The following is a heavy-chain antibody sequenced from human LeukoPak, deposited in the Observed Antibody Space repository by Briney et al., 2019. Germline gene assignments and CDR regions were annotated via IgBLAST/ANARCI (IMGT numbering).Heavy chain of an antibody. D-gene: IGHD6-19*01. Sequence: GASVKVSCKASGYTFTGYYMHWVRQAPGQGLEWMGWISAYNGNTNYAQKLQGRVTMTTDTSTSTAYMELRSLRSDDTAVYYCARDHWSVAGPYYFDYWGQGTLVTVSS. V-gene: IGHV1-18*04. J-gene: IGHJ4*02. CDR3: ARDHWSVAGPYYFDY. CDR1: GYTFTGYY. CDR2: ISAYNGNT.